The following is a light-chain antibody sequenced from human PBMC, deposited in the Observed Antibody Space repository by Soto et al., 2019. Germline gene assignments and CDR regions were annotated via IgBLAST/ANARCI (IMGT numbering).Light chain of an antibody. CDR2: EAS. Sequence: EIVMPKYQATLSVSPGERSTLSCRASQSFSSNLAWYQQKPGQAPRLLIYEASNRAAGIPARFSGSGSGTDFTLTISRLEPEDFAVYYCQQRTHLPPWTFGQVGKVDIK. CDR1: QSFSSN. CDR3: QQRTHLPPWT. V-gene: IGKV3-11*01. J-gene: IGKJ1*01.